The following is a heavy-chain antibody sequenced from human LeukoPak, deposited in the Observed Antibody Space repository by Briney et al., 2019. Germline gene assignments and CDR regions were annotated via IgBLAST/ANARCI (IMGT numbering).Heavy chain of an antibody. Sequence: PSETLSLTYAVYGGSFSGYYWSWIRQPPGKGLEWIGEINHSGSTNYNPSLKSRVTISVDTSKNQFSLKLSSVTAADTAVYYCARARRDGYKEGFDPWGQGTLVTVSS. J-gene: IGHJ5*02. CDR1: GGSFSGYY. CDR3: ARARRDGYKEGFDP. CDR2: INHSGST. V-gene: IGHV4-34*01. D-gene: IGHD5-12*01.